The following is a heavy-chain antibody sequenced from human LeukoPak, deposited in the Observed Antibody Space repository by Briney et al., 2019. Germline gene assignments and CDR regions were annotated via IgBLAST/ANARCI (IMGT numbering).Heavy chain of an antibody. CDR3: ARDCGGDCYPTHYYFDY. J-gene: IGHJ4*02. CDR1: GYTFTDYY. CDR2: INPNSGGT. D-gene: IGHD2-21*02. Sequence: ASVRVSCKASGYTFTDYYMHWVRPAPGKGLEWMGWINPNSGGTNYAQKFQGRATLPRDTPLTTAYMDLNSLTSDDTAVYYCARDCGGDCYPTHYYFDYWGQGTLVAVSS. V-gene: IGHV1-2*02.